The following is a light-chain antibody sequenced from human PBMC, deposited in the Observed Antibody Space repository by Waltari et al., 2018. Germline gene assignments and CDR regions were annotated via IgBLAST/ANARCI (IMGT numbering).Light chain of an antibody. V-gene: IGLV2-8*01. CDR3: LSYAGNDGYF. CDR2: DVS. Sequence: QPPLTQAPSAPGSPGQSVTIPCPGTSRDVGGYNYGAWYQHHPGKAPKLMLTDVSKRPSGVPDRFSGSKSGNTASLTISGLQADDEADYYCLSYAGNDGYFFGTGTRVTVL. CDR1: SRDVGGYNY. J-gene: IGLJ1*01.